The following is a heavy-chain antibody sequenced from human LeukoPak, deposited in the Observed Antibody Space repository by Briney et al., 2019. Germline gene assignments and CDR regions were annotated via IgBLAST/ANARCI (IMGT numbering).Heavy chain of an antibody. D-gene: IGHD6-6*01. Sequence: PGGSLRLSCAASGFTFSGSAMHWVRQASGKGLEWVGRIRSKANSYATAYAASVEGRFTISRDDSKNTAYLQMNSLKTEDTAVYYCTRPLGPIAARPYYYYMDVWGKGTTVTVSS. V-gene: IGHV3-73*01. CDR1: GFTFSGSA. J-gene: IGHJ6*03. CDR2: IRSKANSYAT. CDR3: TRPLGPIAARPYYYYMDV.